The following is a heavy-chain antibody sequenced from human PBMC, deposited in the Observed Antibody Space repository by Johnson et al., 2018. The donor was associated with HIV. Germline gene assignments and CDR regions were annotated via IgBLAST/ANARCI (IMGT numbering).Heavy chain of an antibody. D-gene: IGHD6-13*01. CDR3: ARGGAAAGGAFDI. V-gene: IGHV3-30*14. CDR2: ISYDGSNK. Sequence: QEKLVESGGGVVQPGRSLRLSCAASGFTFSSYAMHWVRQAPGKGLEWVAVISYDGSNKYYADSVKGRFTISRDNAKNTLYLQMNSLRAGDTAVYYCARGGAAAGGAFDIWGQGTMVTVSS. J-gene: IGHJ3*02. CDR1: GFTFSSYA.